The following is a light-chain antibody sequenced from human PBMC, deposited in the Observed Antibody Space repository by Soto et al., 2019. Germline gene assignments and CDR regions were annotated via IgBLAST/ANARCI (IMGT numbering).Light chain of an antibody. CDR3: HQYDNWPGT. CDR2: GAS. Sequence: EIVMTQSPATLSVSPGDRATLSCRASQSISSNLAWYQQKPGQAPRLLIYGASTRATGIPARFSGSGSGTEFTLTISSLQSEDFAVYYCHQYDNWPGTFGQGTKV. CDR1: QSISSN. J-gene: IGKJ1*01. V-gene: IGKV3-15*01.